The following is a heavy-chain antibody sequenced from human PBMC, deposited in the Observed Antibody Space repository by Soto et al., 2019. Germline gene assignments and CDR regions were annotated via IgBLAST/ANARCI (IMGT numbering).Heavy chain of an antibody. CDR3: XXXXXXXXSSNHHYYYALDV. CDR1: GGTFRSYS. V-gene: IGHV1-69*01. J-gene: IGHJ6*02. CDR2: IIPIFDIT. Sequence: QVQLVQSGAEVKKPGSSVKVSCKASGGTFRSYSISWVRQAPGQGLEWMGGIIPIFDITNYAQKFQGRVTITADESTSTAYMELSSLGSDDTAXYYXXXXXXXXXSSNHHYYYALDVWGQGTXVTV.